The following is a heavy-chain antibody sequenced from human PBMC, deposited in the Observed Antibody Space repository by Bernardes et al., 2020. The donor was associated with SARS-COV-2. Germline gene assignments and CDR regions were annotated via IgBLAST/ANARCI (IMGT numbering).Heavy chain of an antibody. Sequence: SVKVSCKASGGTFSSYAISWVRQAPGQGLEWMGGIIPIFGTVNYAQKFQGRVTITADESTSTAYMELSSLRAEDTAVYYCARARTFCTNGECYPSLNHYYYGMDDWGQGTTVTVSS. CDR3: ARARTFCTNGECYPSLNHYYYGMDD. CDR2: IIPIFGTV. CDR1: GGTFSSYA. J-gene: IGHJ6*02. D-gene: IGHD2-8*01. V-gene: IGHV1-69*13.